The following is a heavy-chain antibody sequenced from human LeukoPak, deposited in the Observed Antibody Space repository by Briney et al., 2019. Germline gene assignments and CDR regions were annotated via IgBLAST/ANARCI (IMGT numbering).Heavy chain of an antibody. CDR1: GFIFTNTW. J-gene: IGHJ4*02. Sequence: PGGSLRLSCAASGFIFTNTWMSWVRQAPGKGLEWVGRIKSYTDGGTTDYAAPVKDRFTISRDDSQNTLFLQMNSLKIEDTAVYFCTIRYCSSTSCYGDFEYWGQGTLLTVSS. CDR2: IKSYTDGGTT. V-gene: IGHV3-15*01. CDR3: TIRYCSSTSCYGDFEY. D-gene: IGHD2-2*01.